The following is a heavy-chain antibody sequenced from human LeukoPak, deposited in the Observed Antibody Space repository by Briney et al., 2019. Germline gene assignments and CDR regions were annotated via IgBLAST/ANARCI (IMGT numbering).Heavy chain of an antibody. CDR3: ARGLLYSSSSHPIDY. V-gene: IGHV1-3*01. Sequence: ASVKVSCKASGYTFTSYAMHWVRQAPGQRLEWMGWINAGSGNTKYSQKFQGRVTITRDTSASTAYMELSSLRSEDTAVYYCARGLLYSSSSHPIDYWGQGTLVTVSS. D-gene: IGHD6-6*01. CDR1: GYTFTSYA. J-gene: IGHJ4*02. CDR2: INAGSGNT.